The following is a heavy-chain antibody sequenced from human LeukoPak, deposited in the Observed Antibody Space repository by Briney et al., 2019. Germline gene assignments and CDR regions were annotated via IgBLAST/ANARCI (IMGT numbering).Heavy chain of an antibody. D-gene: IGHD3-22*01. J-gene: IGHJ4*02. CDR2: IYYSGNT. Sequence: SETLSLTCTVSGGSISSSSYYWAWIRQPPGKGLEWIGSIYYSGNTYYKSSLKSRVTIAVDTSKNQFSLKLNSVTAADTAVYYCASPKGYYYDSSGYLHWGQGTLVTVSS. CDR3: ASPKGYYYDSSGYLH. V-gene: IGHV4-39*07. CDR1: GGSISSSSYY.